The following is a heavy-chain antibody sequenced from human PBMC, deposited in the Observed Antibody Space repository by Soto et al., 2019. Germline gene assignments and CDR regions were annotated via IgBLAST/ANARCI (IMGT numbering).Heavy chain of an antibody. CDR3: ARAQDYSNYAGGFFYYYYYMDV. Sequence: QVQLVESGGGLVKPGGSLRLSCAASGFTFSDYYMSCIRQAPGKGLEWVSYISSSGSTIYYADSVKGRFTISRDNAKNSLYLQMNSLRAEDTAVYYCARAQDYSNYAGGFFYYYYYMDVWGKGTTVTVSS. CDR1: GFTFSDYY. CDR2: ISSSGSTI. J-gene: IGHJ6*03. V-gene: IGHV3-11*01. D-gene: IGHD4-4*01.